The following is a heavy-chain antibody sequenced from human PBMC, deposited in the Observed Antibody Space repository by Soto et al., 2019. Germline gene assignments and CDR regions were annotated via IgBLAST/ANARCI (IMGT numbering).Heavy chain of an antibody. Sequence: GGSLRLSCAASGFTFSSYAMSWVRQAPGKGLEWVSAISGSGGSTYYADSVKGRFTISRDNSKNTLYLQMNSLRAEDTAVYYCAKLFNWVWGIAAAALDYWGQGTLVTVSS. V-gene: IGHV3-23*01. J-gene: IGHJ4*02. CDR2: ISGSGGST. D-gene: IGHD6-13*01. CDR1: GFTFSSYA. CDR3: AKLFNWVWGIAAAALDY.